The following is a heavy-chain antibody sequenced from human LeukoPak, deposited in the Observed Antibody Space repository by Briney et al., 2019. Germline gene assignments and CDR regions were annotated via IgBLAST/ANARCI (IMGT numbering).Heavy chain of an antibody. CDR1: GYSFTNYW. D-gene: IGHD3-16*01. V-gene: IGHV5-51*01. Sequence: GESLKISCKGSGYSFTNYWIGWVRQMPGKGLEWMGIIYPGDSDTRYSPSFQGQVTISADKSISTAYLQWSSLKASDTAMYYCARHKGEDYYYYGMDVWGQGTTVTVSS. CDR3: ARHKGEDYYYYGMDV. J-gene: IGHJ6*02. CDR2: IYPGDSDT.